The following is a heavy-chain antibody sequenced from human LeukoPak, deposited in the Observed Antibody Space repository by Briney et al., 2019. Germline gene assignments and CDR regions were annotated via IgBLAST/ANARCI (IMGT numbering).Heavy chain of an antibody. CDR3: ARGKFLRYSSSSQNFDY. V-gene: IGHV4-59*01. J-gene: IGHJ4*02. D-gene: IGHD6-6*01. CDR2: IYYSGST. CDR1: GGSISTYY. Sequence: SETLSLTCTVSGGSISTYYWSWIRQPPGKGLEWIGYIYYSGSTNYNPSLQSRVTISVDTSKNQFSLKLNSVTAADTAVYYCARGKFLRYSSSSQNFDYWGQGTLVTVSS.